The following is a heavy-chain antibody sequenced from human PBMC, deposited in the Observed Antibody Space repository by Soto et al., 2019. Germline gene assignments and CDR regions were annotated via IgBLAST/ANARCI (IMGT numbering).Heavy chain of an antibody. CDR1: AITFSDLH. V-gene: IGHV1-69-2*01. Sequence: EVLLQQSGAEAREPGGFVKMSVAVSAITFSDLHMHWVKQAPGKVLEWVGLVEVENDDRLYAEKYRGRLNINTDTSRHTSYMELTSLTSDDTAIYFCAAVRGSLGSLSFDYWGQGTPVTVSA. CDR3: AAVRGSLGSLSFDY. J-gene: IGHJ4*02. D-gene: IGHD1-26*01. CDR2: VEVENDDR.